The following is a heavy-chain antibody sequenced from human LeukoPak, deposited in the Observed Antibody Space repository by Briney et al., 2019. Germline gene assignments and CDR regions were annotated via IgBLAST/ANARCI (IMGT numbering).Heavy chain of an antibody. Sequence: GGSLRLSCAASGFTFSSYWMHWVRQAPGKGLVWVSRINSDGRSTSYADSVKGRFTISRDNAKNTLYLQINSLRAEDTAEYYCAASSAGPNWFDPWGQGNLVTVSS. J-gene: IGHJ5*02. D-gene: IGHD6-25*01. CDR1: GFTFSSYW. CDR2: INSDGRST. CDR3: AASSAGPNWFDP. V-gene: IGHV3-74*01.